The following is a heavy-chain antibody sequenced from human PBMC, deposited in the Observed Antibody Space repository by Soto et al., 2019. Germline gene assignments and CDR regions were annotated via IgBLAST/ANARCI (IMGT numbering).Heavy chain of an antibody. Sequence: GGSLRLSCAASGFSFRIHSMNWVRQAPGKGLEWVLYISRSSSTIYYAGSVKGRFTISRDNDKNSLYLQMNSVRDEDTDLYSCGRDGACDLDYWGQGTLVTVSS. CDR2: ISRSSSTI. CDR3: GRDGACDLDY. CDR1: GFSFRIHS. V-gene: IGHV3-48*02. J-gene: IGHJ4*02.